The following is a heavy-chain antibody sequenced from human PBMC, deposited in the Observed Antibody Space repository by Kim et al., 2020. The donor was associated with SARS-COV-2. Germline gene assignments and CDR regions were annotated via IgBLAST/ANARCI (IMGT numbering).Heavy chain of an antibody. CDR2: IYYSGST. CDR3: ARDSPRYLDWSTHAFDI. Sequence: SETLSLTCTVSGGSISSGDYYWSWIRQPPGKGLEWIGYIYYSGSTYYNPSLKSRVTISVDTSKNQISLKLSSVTAADTAVYYCARDSPRYLDWSTHAFDIWGQGTMVTVSS. CDR1: GGSISSGDYY. V-gene: IGHV4-30-4*01. D-gene: IGHD3-9*01. J-gene: IGHJ3*02.